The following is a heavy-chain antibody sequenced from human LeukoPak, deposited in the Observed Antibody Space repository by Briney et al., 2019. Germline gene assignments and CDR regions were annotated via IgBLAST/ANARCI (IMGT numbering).Heavy chain of an antibody. CDR1: GGSFSGYY. CDR3: ARGIAAAGTVWFDP. Sequence: PSETLSLTCAVYGGSFSGYYWSWIRQPPGKGLEWIGEINHSGSTNYNPSLKSRVTISVDTSKNQFSLKLSSVTAADTAEYYCARGIAAAGTVWFDPWGQGTLVTVSS. J-gene: IGHJ5*02. D-gene: IGHD6-13*01. V-gene: IGHV4-34*01. CDR2: INHSGST.